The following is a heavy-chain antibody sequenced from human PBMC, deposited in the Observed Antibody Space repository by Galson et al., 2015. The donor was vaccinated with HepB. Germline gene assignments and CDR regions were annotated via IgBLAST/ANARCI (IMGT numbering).Heavy chain of an antibody. V-gene: IGHV5-51*01. J-gene: IGHJ3*02. CDR3: ARQEGLDIVVVANSDAFDI. CDR1: GYSFTSYW. D-gene: IGHD2-15*01. CDR2: IYPGDSDT. Sequence: QSGAEVKKPGESLKISCKGSGYSFTSYWIGWVRQMPGKGLEWMGIIYPGDSDTRYSPSFQGQVTISADKSISTAYLQWSSLKASDTAMYYCARQEGLDIVVVANSDAFDIWGQGTMVTVSS.